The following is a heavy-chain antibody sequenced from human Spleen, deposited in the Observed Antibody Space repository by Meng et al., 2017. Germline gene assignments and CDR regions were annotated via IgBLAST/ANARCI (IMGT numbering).Heavy chain of an antibody. Sequence: QGQLQESGPGLVKPSETLSLTCTVSGGSITSRRHYWGWIRQPPGKGLEWIASVSYVGSPYYTPSLKSRVTISLDTSKNQFSLKLNSVTAADTAVYYCARGYSTSEGWFDPWGQGTLVTVSS. J-gene: IGHJ5*02. CDR2: VSYVGSP. D-gene: IGHD6-13*01. CDR1: GGSITSRRHY. V-gene: IGHV4-39*07. CDR3: ARGYSTSEGWFDP.